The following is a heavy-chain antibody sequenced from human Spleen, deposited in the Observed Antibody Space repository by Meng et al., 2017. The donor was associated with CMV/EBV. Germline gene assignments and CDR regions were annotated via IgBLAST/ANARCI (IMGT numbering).Heavy chain of an antibody. D-gene: IGHD3-16*01. CDR2: IRYDGSNK. CDR1: GFTFSSYG. Sequence: GESLKISCAASGFTFSSYGMHWVRQAPGKGLEWVAFIRYDGSNKYYADSVKGRFTISRDNSKNTLYLQMNSLRAEDTAVYYCAKDWGNRYYYDGMDVWGQGTTVTVSS. J-gene: IGHJ6*02. CDR3: AKDWGNRYYYDGMDV. V-gene: IGHV3-30*02.